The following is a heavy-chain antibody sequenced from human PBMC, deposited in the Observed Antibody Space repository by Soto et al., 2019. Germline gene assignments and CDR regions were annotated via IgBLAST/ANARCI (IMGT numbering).Heavy chain of an antibody. V-gene: IGHV1-69*01. J-gene: IGHJ3*02. CDR3: ARGYYDPPGAFDI. D-gene: IGHD3-22*01. CDR1: GGTFSSYA. Sequence: QVQPVQSGAEVKKPGPSVKVSCKASGGTFSSYATSWVRQAPGQGLEWVGGIIPIFGTANYAQKFQGRVTITADESTSTAYVELSSLRSEDTAVYYCARGYYDPPGAFDIWGQGTMVTVSS. CDR2: IIPIFGTA.